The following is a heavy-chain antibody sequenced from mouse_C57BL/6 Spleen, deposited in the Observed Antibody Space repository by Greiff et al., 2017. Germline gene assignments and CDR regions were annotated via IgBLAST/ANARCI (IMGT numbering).Heavy chain of an antibody. CDR3: ARRDDYDDCAMDY. V-gene: IGHV5-17*01. CDR2: ISSGSSTI. J-gene: IGHJ4*01. Sequence: EVQVVESGGGLVKPGGSLKLSCAASGFTFSDYGMHWVRQAPEKGLEWVAYISSGSSTIYYADTVKGRFTISRDNAKNTLFLQMTSLRSEDTAMXDCARRDDYDDCAMDYWGQGTSVTVSS. D-gene: IGHD2-4*01. CDR1: GFTFSDYG.